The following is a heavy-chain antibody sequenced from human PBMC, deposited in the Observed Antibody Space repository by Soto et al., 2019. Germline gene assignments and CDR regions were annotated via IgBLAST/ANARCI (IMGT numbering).Heavy chain of an antibody. V-gene: IGHV3-53*01. CDR1: GLTISGKKY. CDR2: LYDVDGS. D-gene: IGHD1-1*01. Sequence: DVQLVESGGGLIQPGESLRLSCAAFGLTISGKKYVAWVRQAPGKGLEWVSALYDVDGSFYADSVTGRFTTSSDSSKNTVYPQMNDLRPDDTDVYYCATWHEREHAFDVWGQGTTVTISS. J-gene: IGHJ3*01. CDR3: ATWHEREHAFDV.